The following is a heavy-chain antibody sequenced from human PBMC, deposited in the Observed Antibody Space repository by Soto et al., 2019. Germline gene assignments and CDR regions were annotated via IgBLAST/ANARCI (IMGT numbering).Heavy chain of an antibody. D-gene: IGHD2-2*01. V-gene: IGHV4-30-4*08. CDR1: GASIGSGDDY. J-gene: IGHJ5*02. Sequence: LSLTCSVSGASIGSGDDYWTWIRQSPGKGLEWIGYISDSGSTFYNPSLRSRLTIALDTSKNHFSLKLNSVTAADTAVYYCAKYQPPEFGPWGQGIPVTVSS. CDR2: ISDSGST. CDR3: AKYQPPEFGP.